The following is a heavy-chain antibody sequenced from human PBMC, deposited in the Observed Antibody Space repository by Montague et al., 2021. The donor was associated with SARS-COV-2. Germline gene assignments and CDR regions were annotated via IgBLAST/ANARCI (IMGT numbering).Heavy chain of an antibody. CDR1: GDSISSHY. J-gene: IGHJ2*01. Sequence: SETLSLTCTVSGDSISSHYRTWIRQPPGKGLEWIGYSYYTGSTNYNPSLKSRVAISVDTSKNQFSLSLRSVTAAGTALYYCARLPPNGRWYLDLWGRGTLVTVSS. D-gene: IGHD2-8*01. CDR2: SYYTGST. CDR3: ARLPPNGRWYLDL. V-gene: IGHV4-59*11.